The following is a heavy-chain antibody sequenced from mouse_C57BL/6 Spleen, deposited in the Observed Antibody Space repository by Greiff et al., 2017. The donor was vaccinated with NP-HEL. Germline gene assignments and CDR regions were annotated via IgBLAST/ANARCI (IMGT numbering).Heavy chain of an antibody. CDR1: GYTFTSYD. V-gene: IGHV1-85*01. CDR3: ARSPATMVTERDFDY. J-gene: IGHJ2*01. Sequence: VQLQQSGPELVKPGASVKLSCKASGYTFTSYDINWVKQRPGQGLEWIGWLYPRDGSTKYNEKFKGKATLTVDTSTSTAYMELHSLTSEDSAVYSCARSPATMVTERDFDYWGQGTTLTVSS. D-gene: IGHD2-13*01. CDR2: LYPRDGST.